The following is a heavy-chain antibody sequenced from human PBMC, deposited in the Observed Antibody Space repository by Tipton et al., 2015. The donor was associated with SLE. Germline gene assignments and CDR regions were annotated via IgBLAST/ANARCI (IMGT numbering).Heavy chain of an antibody. CDR2: FTSTTRTI. Sequence: GSLRLSCAASGFPFSDYHMNWVRQAPGKGLEWVSRFTSTTRTIYYADSVKGRFTISRDNAKNSLYWQMNSLRADDTALYYCAVGAPIDYWGQGALVTVSS. D-gene: IGHD4/OR15-4a*01. V-gene: IGHV3-48*04. CDR1: GFPFSDYH. CDR3: AVGAPIDY. J-gene: IGHJ4*02.